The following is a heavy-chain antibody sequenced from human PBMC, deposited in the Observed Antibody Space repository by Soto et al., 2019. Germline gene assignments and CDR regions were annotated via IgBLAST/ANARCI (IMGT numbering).Heavy chain of an antibody. CDR1: GGTFSSYT. Sequence: QVQLVQSGAEVKKPGSSVKVSCKASGGTFSSYTISWVRQAPGQGLEWMGRIIPILGIANYAQKFQGRVTITADKSTSTAYMELSSLRSEDTAVYYCAREGGGQTARSYWYFDLWGRGTLVTVSS. J-gene: IGHJ2*01. CDR3: AREGGGQTARSYWYFDL. V-gene: IGHV1-69*08. CDR2: IIPILGIA. D-gene: IGHD3-16*01.